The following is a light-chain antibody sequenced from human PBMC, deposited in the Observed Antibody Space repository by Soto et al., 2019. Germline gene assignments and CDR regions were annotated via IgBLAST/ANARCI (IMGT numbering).Light chain of an antibody. Sequence: QSALTQPASVSGSLGQSITISCTGTSSDVGNYNYVSWYRQHPGKAPKLIIYEVSNRPSGVSNRFSGSKSGNTASLTISGLHAEDEADYYCSSYTSSSAPLVFGGGTKLTVL. CDR1: SSDVGNYNY. CDR2: EVS. V-gene: IGLV2-14*01. J-gene: IGLJ3*02. CDR3: SSYTSSSAPLV.